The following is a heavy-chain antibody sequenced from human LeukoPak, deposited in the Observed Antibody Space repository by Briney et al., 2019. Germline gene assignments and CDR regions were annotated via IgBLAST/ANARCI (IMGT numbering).Heavy chain of an antibody. Sequence: PSETLSLTCAVYGGSFSGYYWSWIRQPPGKGLEWIGEINHSGSTNYNPSLKSRVTISVDTSKNQFSLKLSSVTAADTAVYYCARQGSSSWSSLFDCWGQGTLVTVSS. CDR3: ARQGSSSWSSLFDC. D-gene: IGHD6-13*01. CDR2: INHSGST. J-gene: IGHJ4*02. CDR1: GGSFSGYY. V-gene: IGHV4-34*01.